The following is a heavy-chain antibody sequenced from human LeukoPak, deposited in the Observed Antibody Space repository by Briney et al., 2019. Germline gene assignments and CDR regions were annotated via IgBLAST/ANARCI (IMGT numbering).Heavy chain of an antibody. Sequence: HTGGSLRLSCAASGFTFSSYAMHWVRQAPGKGLEWVAVISYDGSNKYYADSVKGRFTISRDNSKNTLYLQMNSLRAEDTAVYYCARDRALWWSGDYYGMDVWGQGTTVTVSS. CDR3: ARDRALWWSGDYYGMDV. V-gene: IGHV3-30-3*01. D-gene: IGHD2-21*01. CDR2: ISYDGSNK. CDR1: GFTFSSYA. J-gene: IGHJ6*02.